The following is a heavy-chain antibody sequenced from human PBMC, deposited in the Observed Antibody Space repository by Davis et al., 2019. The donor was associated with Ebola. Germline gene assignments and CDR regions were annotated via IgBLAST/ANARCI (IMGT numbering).Heavy chain of an antibody. Sequence: GESLKISCAASGFTFSSYAMSWVRQAPGKGLEWVSAISGSGGSTYYADSVKGRFTISRDNSKNTLYLQMNSLRAEDTAVYYCAKHYSSGYYYLGLVDYWGQGTLVTVSS. D-gene: IGHD3-22*01. V-gene: IGHV3-23*01. J-gene: IGHJ4*02. CDR3: AKHYSSGYYYLGLVDY. CDR2: ISGSGGST. CDR1: GFTFSSYA.